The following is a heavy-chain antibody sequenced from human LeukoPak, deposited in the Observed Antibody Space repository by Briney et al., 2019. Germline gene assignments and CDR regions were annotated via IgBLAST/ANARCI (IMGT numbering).Heavy chain of an antibody. D-gene: IGHD1-26*01. J-gene: IGHJ4*02. CDR2: INWNGGNT. CDR1: GFTFDDYG. Sequence: RAGGSLRLSCAASGFTFDDYGMSWVRQAPGKGLECVSGINWNGGNTGYADSVKGRFTISRDNAKNSLYLQMNSLRAEDTALYYCARVRDSGSYTPADYWGQGTLVTVSS. V-gene: IGHV3-20*04. CDR3: ARVRDSGSYTPADY.